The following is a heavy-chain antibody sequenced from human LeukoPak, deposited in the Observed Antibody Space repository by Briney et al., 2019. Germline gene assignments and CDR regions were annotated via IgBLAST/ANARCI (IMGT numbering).Heavy chain of an antibody. D-gene: IGHD1-14*01. CDR1: GFTFRSYA. CDR3: VRIIYFDY. Sequence: PGGSLRLSCAASGFTFRSYAMNWVRQAPGKGLEWVSSISGSGGSTYYADSVKGRFTISRDNSKNTLHLQMNSLRAEDTAVYYCVRIIYFDYWGQGTLVTVSS. J-gene: IGHJ4*02. CDR2: ISGSGGST. V-gene: IGHV3-23*01.